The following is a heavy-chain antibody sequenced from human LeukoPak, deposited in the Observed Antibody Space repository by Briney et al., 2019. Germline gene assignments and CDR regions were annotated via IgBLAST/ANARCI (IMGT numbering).Heavy chain of an antibody. Sequence: SETLSLTCAVYGGSFSGYYWSWIRQPPGKGLEWIGEINHSGSTNYNPSLKSRVTISVDTSKNQFSLKLSSVTAADTAVYYCASQGYSYGRGFWGQGTMVTVSS. D-gene: IGHD5-18*01. V-gene: IGHV4-34*01. CDR1: GGSFSGYY. J-gene: IGHJ3*01. CDR2: INHSGST. CDR3: ASQGYSYGRGF.